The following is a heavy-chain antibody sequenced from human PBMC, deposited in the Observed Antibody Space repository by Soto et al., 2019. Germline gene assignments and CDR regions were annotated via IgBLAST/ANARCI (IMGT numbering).Heavy chain of an antibody. D-gene: IGHD1-1*01. CDR2: VNQDGSEK. Sequence: PGGSLRLSCAASGFTLSSYWMNWVRQAPGKGLEWVANVNQDGSEKHYVDSVKGRFTVSRDNAKNSLYLQMDSLRVEDTAVYYCARKNGIDYWGQGTLVTVSS. CDR1: GFTLSSYW. V-gene: IGHV3-7*01. J-gene: IGHJ4*02. CDR3: ARKNGIDY.